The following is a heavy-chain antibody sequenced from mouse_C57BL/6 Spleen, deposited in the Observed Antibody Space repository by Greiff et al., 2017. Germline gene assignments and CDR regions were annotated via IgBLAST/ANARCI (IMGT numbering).Heavy chain of an antibody. V-gene: IGHV1-82*01. CDR2: IYPGDGDT. Sequence: VKLQQSGPELVKPGASVKISCKASGYAFSSSWMNWVKQRPGKGLEWIGRIYPGDGDTNYNGKFKGKATLTADKSSSTAYMQLSSLTSEDSAVYFCAISPGGFDYWGQGTTLTVSS. CDR1: GYAFSSSW. CDR3: AISPGGFDY. J-gene: IGHJ2*01.